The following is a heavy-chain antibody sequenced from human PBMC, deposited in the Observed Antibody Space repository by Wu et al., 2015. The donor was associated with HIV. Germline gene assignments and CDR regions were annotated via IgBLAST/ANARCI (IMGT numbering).Heavy chain of an antibody. Sequence: QVQLVQSGAELRKSGASAKVSCTATGYTFTAYYVHWVRQAPGQGLEWMGCINPQSGDTKYAQKFQGRVTMTRDTSTSTAYMELSGLTFDDTAMYYCLTAIDGIVYWGQGPLVTVSS. CDR2: INPQSGDT. J-gene: IGHJ4*02. CDR1: GYTFTAYY. CDR3: LTAIDGIVY. V-gene: IGHV1-2*02. D-gene: IGHD5-24*01.